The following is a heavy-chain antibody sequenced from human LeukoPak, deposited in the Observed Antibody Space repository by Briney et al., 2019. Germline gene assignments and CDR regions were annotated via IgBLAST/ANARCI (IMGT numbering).Heavy chain of an antibody. CDR3: VRAQRMTTAAPYEFDY. CDR2: IDTTSSTI. J-gene: IGHJ4*02. Sequence: GGSLRFSGAASEFTFRTYSMNWVRQAPGKGLEWVSYIDTTSSTIYYADSVKGRFTISRDNAKNPLYLQMNSLRAEDTAVYYCVRAQRMTTAAPYEFDYWGQGTLVTVSS. D-gene: IGHD4-11*01. V-gene: IGHV3-48*01. CDR1: EFTFRTYS.